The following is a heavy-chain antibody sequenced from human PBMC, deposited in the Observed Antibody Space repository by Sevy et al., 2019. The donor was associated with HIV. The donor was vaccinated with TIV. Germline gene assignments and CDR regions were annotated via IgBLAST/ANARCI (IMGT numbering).Heavy chain of an antibody. CDR3: ARQLRSGNYYTFDF. Sequence: GGSLRLSCAASGFIFSNYGMHWVRQAPGKGLEWVAGIWYDGSNKFYGDSMKGRFSISRDNSNNMLYLQINTLRDEDTAVYYCARQLRSGNYYTFDFWGQGSLVTVSS. D-gene: IGHD1-26*01. J-gene: IGHJ4*02. CDR2: IWYDGSNK. CDR1: GFIFSNYG. V-gene: IGHV3-33*01.